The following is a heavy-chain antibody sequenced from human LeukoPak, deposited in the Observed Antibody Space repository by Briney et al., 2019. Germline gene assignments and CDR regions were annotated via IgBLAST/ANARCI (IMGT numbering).Heavy chain of an antibody. CDR2: ISVSGGST. V-gene: IGHV3-23*01. D-gene: IGHD3-9*01. CDR3: ASAGPLRYFDWSPGI. J-gene: IGHJ4*02. Sequence: GGTLRLSCAASGLSFSSDGMSWVRQPPGKGLGWDSGISVSGGSTSYADSVKGRLTTSRDNTTNTLYLQINSLRTEDTAVYYGASAGPLRYFDWSPGIWGQGNLVTVSS. CDR1: GLSFSSDG.